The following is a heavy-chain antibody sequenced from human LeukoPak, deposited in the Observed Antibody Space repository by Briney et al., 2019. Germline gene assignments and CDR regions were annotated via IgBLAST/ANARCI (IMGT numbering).Heavy chain of an antibody. Sequence: GGSLRLSCAASGFTFSSYAMSWVRQAPGKGLEWVSYISSSGSTIYYADSVKGRFTISRDNAKNSLYLQMNSLRAEDTAVYYCARDAVSDNWFDPWGQGTLVTVSS. J-gene: IGHJ5*02. V-gene: IGHV3-48*04. CDR2: ISSSGSTI. CDR1: GFTFSSYA. CDR3: ARDAVSDNWFDP.